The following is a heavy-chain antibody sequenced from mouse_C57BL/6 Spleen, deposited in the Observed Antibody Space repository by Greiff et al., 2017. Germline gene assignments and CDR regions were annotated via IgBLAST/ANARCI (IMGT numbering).Heavy chain of an antibody. CDR1: GYTFIDYD. CDR2: IDPETGGT. CDR3: TRPPPD. J-gene: IGHJ3*01. V-gene: IGHV1-15*01. Sequence: VQLQQSGAELVRPGASVTLSCKASGYTFIDYDMHWVKQTPVHGLEWIGAIDPETGGTAYNQKFKSKAILTADKSSSTAYMELRSLTAEDSAVYYCTRPPPDWGQGTLVTVSA.